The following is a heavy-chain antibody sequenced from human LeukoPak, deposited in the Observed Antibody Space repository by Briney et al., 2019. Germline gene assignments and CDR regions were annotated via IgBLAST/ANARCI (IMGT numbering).Heavy chain of an antibody. CDR2: IHSGGNT. CDR1: GFTVSSSY. D-gene: IGHD2-15*01. CDR3: TRDLNSGGSC. J-gene: IGHJ4*02. Sequence: TGGSLRLSCAASGFTVSSSYMTWVRQAPGKGLEWVSVIHSGGNTYYADSVKGRFTISRDNSKNTVYLQMNSLRAEDTAVYYCTRDLNSGGSCWGQGTLVTVSS. V-gene: IGHV3-53*01.